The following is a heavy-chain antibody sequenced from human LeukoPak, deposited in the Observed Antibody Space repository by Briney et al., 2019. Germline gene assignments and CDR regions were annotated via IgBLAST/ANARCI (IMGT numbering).Heavy chain of an antibody. V-gene: IGHV1-24*01. CDR3: ATYSSSWYYFDY. Sequence: ASVKVSCKVSGYTLTELSMHWVRQAPGKGLEWMGGFDPEDGETIYAQKFQGRVTMTEDTSTDTAYMELSSLRSEDTAAYYCATYSSSWYYFDYWGQGTLVTVSS. CDR1: GYTLTELS. J-gene: IGHJ4*02. D-gene: IGHD6-13*01. CDR2: FDPEDGET.